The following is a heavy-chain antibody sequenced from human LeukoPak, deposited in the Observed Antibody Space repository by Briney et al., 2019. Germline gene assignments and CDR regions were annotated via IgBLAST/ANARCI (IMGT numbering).Heavy chain of an antibody. Sequence: SVKVSSKASGYTFAGYYMHWGRQAPGQGLEWMGWINPNSGGTNYAQKFQGRVTMTRDTSISTAYMELSRLRSDDTAVYYCARAGDSSGYYYDYWGQGTLVTVSS. CDR2: INPNSGGT. D-gene: IGHD3-22*01. CDR1: GYTFAGYY. CDR3: ARAGDSSGYYYDY. V-gene: IGHV1-2*02. J-gene: IGHJ4*02.